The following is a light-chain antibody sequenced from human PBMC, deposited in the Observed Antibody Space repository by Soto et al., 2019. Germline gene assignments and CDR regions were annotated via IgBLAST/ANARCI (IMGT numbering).Light chain of an antibody. V-gene: IGKV3-15*01. CDR3: QQYNNWPLT. J-gene: IGKJ3*01. Sequence: EIVMTQSPATLSVSPGERATLSCRASQSVSSNFAWYQQKPGQAPRLLIYGASTMATGITARFSASGSGTEFTLTISSLQSKDFAVYYCQQYNNWPLTFGTGTKVYIK. CDR1: QSVSSN. CDR2: GAS.